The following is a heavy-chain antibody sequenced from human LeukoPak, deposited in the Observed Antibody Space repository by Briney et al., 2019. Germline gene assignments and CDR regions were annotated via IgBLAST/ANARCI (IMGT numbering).Heavy chain of an antibody. V-gene: IGHV3-11*01. Sequence: GGSLRLSCAASGFTFSDHYMSWIRQAPGKGLEWVSYISSSGSTIYYADSVKGRFTISRDNAKNSLYLQMNSLRAEDTAVYYCARVGEMATPPFDYWGQGTLVTVSS. CDR3: ARVGEMATPPFDY. D-gene: IGHD5-24*01. J-gene: IGHJ4*02. CDR2: ISSSGSTI. CDR1: GFTFSDHY.